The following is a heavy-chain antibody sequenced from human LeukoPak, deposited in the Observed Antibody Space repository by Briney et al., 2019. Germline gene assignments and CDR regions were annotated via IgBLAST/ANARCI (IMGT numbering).Heavy chain of an antibody. D-gene: IGHD5-18*01. V-gene: IGHV2-5*02. CDR2: IYWDDDR. Sequence: KESGPTLVKPTQTLTLTCTFSGFSFNTRGVGVGWIRQPPGKALEWLALIYWDDDRRYSPSLKSRLTITKDTSKNQVVLTMTNMDPVDTATYSCAHLLGYSFGYGFDYWGQGTLVTVSS. CDR1: GFSFNTRGVG. CDR3: AHLLGYSFGYGFDY. J-gene: IGHJ4*02.